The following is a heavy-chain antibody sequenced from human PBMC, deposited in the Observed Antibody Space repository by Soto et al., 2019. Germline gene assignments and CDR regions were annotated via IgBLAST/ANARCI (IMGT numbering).Heavy chain of an antibody. CDR3: ARTPIFGDYYDY. J-gene: IGHJ4*02. Sequence: ASVKVSCKASGYTFTNYYMHWVRQAPGQGLEWMGIIDPSGGITSYAQKFQGRVTITRDTSTSTVYMELSSLRSEDTAVYYCARTPIFGDYYDYGGQGTLVTVSS. CDR1: GYTFTNYY. V-gene: IGHV1-46*01. CDR2: IDPSGGIT. D-gene: IGHD3-3*01.